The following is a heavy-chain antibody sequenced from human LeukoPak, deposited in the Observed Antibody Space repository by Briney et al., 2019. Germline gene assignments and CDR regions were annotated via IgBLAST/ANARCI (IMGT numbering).Heavy chain of an antibody. CDR2: ISGSGGSI. Sequence: RGSLRLAYAPSGLTFSSHAMSCVHQSPGKGLQSFSTISGSGGSIYYADPVTRRFTISRDNSKNPLYLQMNSLRAEHTAVYHCAKAPNIAVAGTPYFFDYWGQGTLVTVSS. J-gene: IGHJ4*02. CDR3: AKAPNIAVAGTPYFFDY. V-gene: IGHV3-23*01. D-gene: IGHD6-19*01. CDR1: GLTFSSHA.